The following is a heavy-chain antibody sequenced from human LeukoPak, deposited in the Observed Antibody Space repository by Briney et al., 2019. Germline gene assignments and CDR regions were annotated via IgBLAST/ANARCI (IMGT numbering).Heavy chain of an antibody. D-gene: IGHD5-18*01. CDR3: ARVDTAMVLVY. V-gene: IGHV1-69*06. Sequence: ASVKVSCKASGGTFSSYAISWVRQAPGQGLEWMGGIIPIFGTANYAQKFQGRVTITADKSTSTAYMELSSLRSEDTAVYYCARVDTAMVLVYWGQGTLVTVSS. J-gene: IGHJ4*02. CDR1: GGTFSSYA. CDR2: IIPIFGTA.